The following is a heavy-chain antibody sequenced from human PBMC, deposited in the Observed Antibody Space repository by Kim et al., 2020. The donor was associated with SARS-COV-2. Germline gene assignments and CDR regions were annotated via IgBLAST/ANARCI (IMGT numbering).Heavy chain of an antibody. V-gene: IGHV1-46*01. J-gene: IGHJ4*02. CDR2: RGGST. CDR3: ASQVGDY. Sequence: RGGSTSYAQKFQGRVTMTRDTSTSTVYMELSSLRSEDTAVYYCASQVGDYWGQGTLVTVSS. D-gene: IGHD1-26*01.